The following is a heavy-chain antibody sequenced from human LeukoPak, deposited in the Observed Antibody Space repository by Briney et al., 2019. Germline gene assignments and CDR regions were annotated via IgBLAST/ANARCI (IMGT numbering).Heavy chain of an antibody. CDR3: AKDLHYNDGRWEFDP. CDR1: GFTFSTFA. V-gene: IGHV3-23*01. Sequence: GGSLRLSCAASGFTFSTFAMTWVRQAPGEGLEWVSGVVGGGTTYYADSVKGRFTLSKDNSKKTVYLQMNSLRVEDTAIYYCAKDLHYNDGRWEFDPWGQGTLVTVSS. CDR2: VVGGGTT. J-gene: IGHJ5*02. D-gene: IGHD5-24*01.